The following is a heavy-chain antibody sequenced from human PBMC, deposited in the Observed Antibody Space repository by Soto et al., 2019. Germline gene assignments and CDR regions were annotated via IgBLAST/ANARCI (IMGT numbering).Heavy chain of an antibody. D-gene: IGHD2-15*01. CDR1: GGSITTRGYG. CDR2: RYYSEST. CDR3: ARTKCSGGSCYSWSLDY. Sequence: SGTPCLTCPLSGGSITTRGYGCSWIRQLPGKGLEWIGHRYYSESTYYNPSLKSRVSISLDTSKNQFSLKLSFVTAADTAMYYCARTKCSGGSCYSWSLDYWGQGTTVTGSS. V-gene: IGHV4-31*03. J-gene: IGHJ4*02.